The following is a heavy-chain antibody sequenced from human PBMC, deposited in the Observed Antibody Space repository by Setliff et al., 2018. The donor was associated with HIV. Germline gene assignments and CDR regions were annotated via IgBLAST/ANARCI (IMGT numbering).Heavy chain of an antibody. D-gene: IGHD3-10*01. V-gene: IGHV4-59*08. CDR2: IYYSGST. Sequence: PSETLSLTCTVSGDSISSYYWSWIRQPPGKGLEWIGYIYYSGSTNYNPSLKSRVTISVDTSKNQFSLKLSSVTAADTAVYYCARQITMVRGVYQPYYYYYMDVWGKGTTVTVSS. CDR3: ARQITMVRGVYQPYYYYYMDV. CDR1: GDSISSYY. J-gene: IGHJ6*03.